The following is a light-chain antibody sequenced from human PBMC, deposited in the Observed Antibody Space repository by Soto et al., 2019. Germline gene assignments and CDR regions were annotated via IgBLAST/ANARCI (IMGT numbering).Light chain of an antibody. CDR1: QSVSSNS. Sequence: EIVLTQSPGTLSLSPGERATLSCRASQSVSSNSLAWYQQKPGQAPRLLIYNASNRATGIPDRFSGSGSGTDFTLTISRLEPEDFAVYYCQQYGSPPYTFGQGTKLEIK. V-gene: IGKV3-20*01. CDR3: QQYGSPPYT. CDR2: NAS. J-gene: IGKJ2*01.